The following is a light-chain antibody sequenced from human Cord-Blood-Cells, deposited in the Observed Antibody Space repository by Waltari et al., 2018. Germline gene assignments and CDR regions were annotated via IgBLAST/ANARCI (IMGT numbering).Light chain of an antibody. J-gene: IGLJ2*01. CDR1: SSDVGSYNL. CDR2: EGS. CDR3: CSYAGSSTFEV. Sequence: SVSGSPGQSITISCTGTSSDVGSYNLVSWYQQHPGKAPKLMIYEGSKRPSGVSNRFSGSKSGNTASLTISGLQAEDEADYYCCSYAGSSTFEVFGGGTKLTVL. V-gene: IGLV2-23*03.